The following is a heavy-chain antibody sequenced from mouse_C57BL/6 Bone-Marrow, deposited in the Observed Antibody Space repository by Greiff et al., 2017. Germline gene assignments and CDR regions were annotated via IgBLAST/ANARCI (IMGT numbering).Heavy chain of an antibody. CDR2: IDPEDGDT. CDR1: GFNITDYY. V-gene: IGHV14-1*01. J-gene: IGHJ3*01. CDR3: TRPFAY. Sequence: EVQLQQSGAELVRPGASVKLSCTASGFNITDYYMHWVKQRPEQGLEWIGRIDPEDGDTEYAPKFPGQDTMTADTSSNTAYLQLSSLTAEDTAVYYCTRPFAYWGQGTLVTVAA.